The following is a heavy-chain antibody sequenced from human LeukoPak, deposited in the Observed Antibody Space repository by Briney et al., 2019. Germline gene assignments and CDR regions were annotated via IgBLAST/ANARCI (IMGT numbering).Heavy chain of an antibody. CDR1: GFTFDDYG. CDR2: ISSSGSTI. D-gene: IGHD3-9*01. J-gene: IGHJ6*03. V-gene: IGHV3-11*04. CDR3: ARRKEERYYDILTGYYPSYYYYYMDV. Sequence: GGSLRLSCAASGFTFDDYGMSWVRQAPGKGLEWVSYISSSGSTIYYADSVKGRFTISRDNAKNSLYLQMNSLRAEDTAVYYCARRKEERYYDILTGYYPSYYYYYMDVWGKGTTVTISS.